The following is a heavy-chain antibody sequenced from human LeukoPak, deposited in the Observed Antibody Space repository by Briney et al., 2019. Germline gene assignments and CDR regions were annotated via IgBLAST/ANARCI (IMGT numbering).Heavy chain of an antibody. D-gene: IGHD1-26*01. CDR2: ISGSGGST. J-gene: IGHJ3*02. V-gene: IGHV3-23*01. Sequence: PRGSLRLSCAASGFTFSSYAMSWVRQAPGKGLEWVSAISGSGGSTYYADSVKGRFTISRDNSKNTLYLQMNSLRAEDTAVYYCAKDLPDLRWPGSSLDAFDIWGQGTMVTVSS. CDR3: AKDLPDLRWPGSSLDAFDI. CDR1: GFTFSSYA.